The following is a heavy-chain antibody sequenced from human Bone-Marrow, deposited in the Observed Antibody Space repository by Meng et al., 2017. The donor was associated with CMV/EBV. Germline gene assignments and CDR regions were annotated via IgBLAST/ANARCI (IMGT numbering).Heavy chain of an antibody. Sequence: GESLKISCAASGFTFSSYSMNWIRQAPGKGLEWVSSISSSSSYIYYADSVKVRFTISRDNAKNSLYLQMNSLRAEDTAVYYCARDNMLALGFDYWGQGTLVTVSS. CDR1: GFTFSSYS. J-gene: IGHJ4*02. D-gene: IGHD3-10*02. CDR3: ARDNMLALGFDY. CDR2: ISSSSSYI. V-gene: IGHV3-21*01.